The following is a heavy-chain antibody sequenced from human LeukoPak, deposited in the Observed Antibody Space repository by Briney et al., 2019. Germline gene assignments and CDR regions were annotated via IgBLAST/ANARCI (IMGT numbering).Heavy chain of an antibody. J-gene: IGHJ4*02. CDR2: INHSGST. V-gene: IGHV4-34*01. CDR3: ARGRRRGVVTAIGPFDY. D-gene: IGHD2-21*02. Sequence: SETLSLTCAVYGGSFSGYYWSWIREPPGKGLWWIGVINHSGSTNYNPSLKSRVTISVDTSKNQFSLKMSSVTAADTAVYYCARGRRRGVVTAIGPFDYWGQGTLVTVSS. CDR1: GGSFSGYY.